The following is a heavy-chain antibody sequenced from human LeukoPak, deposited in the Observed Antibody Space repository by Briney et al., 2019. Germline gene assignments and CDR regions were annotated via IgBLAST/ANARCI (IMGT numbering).Heavy chain of an antibody. CDR2: IYYTGST. Sequence: SETLSLTCGVSGGAITDYYWNWIRQAPGKGLEWLGYIYYTGSTTYNPSVKSRITISLDTSKKQISLKLRSVTAADTAVYYCARLVGAISNWGQGTLVTVSS. CDR3: ARLVGAISN. J-gene: IGHJ4*02. D-gene: IGHD1-26*01. V-gene: IGHV4-59*01. CDR1: GGAITDYY.